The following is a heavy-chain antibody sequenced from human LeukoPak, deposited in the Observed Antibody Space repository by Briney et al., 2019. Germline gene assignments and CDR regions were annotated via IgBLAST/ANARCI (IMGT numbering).Heavy chain of an antibody. D-gene: IGHD3-22*01. Sequence: GGSLRLSCAASGFTFSSYWMHWVRQAPGKGLVWVSRINSDGSSTSYADSVKGRLTISRDNAKNTLYLQMNSLRAEDTAVYYCARALLSFYDSSARYYYYYGMDVWGQGTTVTVPS. CDR1: GFTFSSYW. CDR2: INSDGSST. V-gene: IGHV3-74*01. CDR3: ARALLSFYDSSARYYYYYGMDV. J-gene: IGHJ6*02.